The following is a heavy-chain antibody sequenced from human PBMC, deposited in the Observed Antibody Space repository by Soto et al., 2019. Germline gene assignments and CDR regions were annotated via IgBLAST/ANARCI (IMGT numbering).Heavy chain of an antibody. CDR1: GDSISSYH. Sequence: PSETLSLTCSISGDSISSYHWSWIRQPPGKELEWIGYINYYGNTNRNPSLKGRVTISIDTSKNELFLRLSSVTAADTAVYYCARNRGYSYGPVGSSFDYWGQGTLVTVSS. CDR3: ARNRGYSYGPVGSSFDY. V-gene: IGHV4-59*08. D-gene: IGHD5-12*01. CDR2: INYYGNT. J-gene: IGHJ4*02.